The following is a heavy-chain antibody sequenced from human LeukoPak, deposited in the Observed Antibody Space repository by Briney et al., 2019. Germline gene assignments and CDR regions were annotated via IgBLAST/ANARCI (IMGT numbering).Heavy chain of an antibody. CDR1: GYTFTSYD. V-gene: IGHV1-8*01. Sequence: ASVKLSCPASGYTFTSYDSNWVRQATGQGLARKGWMNPTSGNTGYAQKFQGRVTMTRNTSISTAYMELSSLRSEDTAVYYCARGSWGIAAAGRADAFDIWGQGTMVTVSS. J-gene: IGHJ3*02. CDR3: ARGSWGIAAAGRADAFDI. D-gene: IGHD6-13*01. CDR2: MNPTSGNT.